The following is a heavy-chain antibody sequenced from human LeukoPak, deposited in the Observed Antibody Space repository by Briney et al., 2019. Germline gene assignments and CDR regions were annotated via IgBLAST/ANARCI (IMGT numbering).Heavy chain of an antibody. CDR1: VGTFSSYA. J-gene: IGHJ4*02. CDR2: IIPIFGTA. Sequence: GASVKVSCKPSVGTFSSYAISWVRPAPGQGVEWMGGIIPIFGTANYAQKFQGRVTITTDESTSTAYIELSSLRSEDTAVYYCARDSSIAARGFDYWGQGTLVTVSS. V-gene: IGHV1-69*05. CDR3: ARDSSIAARGFDY. D-gene: IGHD6-6*01.